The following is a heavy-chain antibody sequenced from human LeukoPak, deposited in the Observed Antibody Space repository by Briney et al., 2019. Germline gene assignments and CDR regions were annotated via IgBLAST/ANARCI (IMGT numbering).Heavy chain of an antibody. J-gene: IGHJ4*02. D-gene: IGHD3-3*01. V-gene: IGHV3-23*01. Sequence: PGGSLRLSCAASGFTFSSYAMSWVRQAPGKGLEWVSAISGSGGSTYYADSVKGRFTISRDNSKNTLYLQMNSLRAEDTAVYYCAKGLTIFGVVIIGLFDYWGQGTLSPSPQ. CDR1: GFTFSSYA. CDR3: AKGLTIFGVVIIGLFDY. CDR2: ISGSGGST.